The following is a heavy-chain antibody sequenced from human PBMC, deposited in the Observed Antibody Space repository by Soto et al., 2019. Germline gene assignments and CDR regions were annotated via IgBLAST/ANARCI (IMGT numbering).Heavy chain of an antibody. V-gene: IGHV3-23*01. CDR3: TNRKLPTRPWGPAFDV. CDR2: ISSSGGST. Sequence: GGSLRLSCAVSGITVSGKKYITWVRQAPGKGLEWVSAISSSGGSTYYPDSVKGRFTISRDNSKNTLFLQMNSLRPEDTAVYYCTNRKLPTRPWGPAFDVWGQGTMVTVSS. CDR1: GITVSGKKY. D-gene: IGHD6-6*01. J-gene: IGHJ3*01.